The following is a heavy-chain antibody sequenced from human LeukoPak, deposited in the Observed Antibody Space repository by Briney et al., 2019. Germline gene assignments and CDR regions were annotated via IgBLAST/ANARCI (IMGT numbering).Heavy chain of an antibody. CDR1: GGSISSSSYY. CDR3: ARLTHSYYSDTSGYYPYYYMDV. V-gene: IGHV4-39*02. J-gene: IGHJ6*03. Sequence: SGTLSLTCTVSGGSISSSSYYWGWIRQPPGQGLEWIGRISYSRNTYYSPSLKSRVTMSVDTSKNHFSLRLTSVTAADTAVYYCARLTHSYYSDTSGYYPYYYMDVWGKGTTVTVTS. D-gene: IGHD3-22*01. CDR2: ISYSRNT.